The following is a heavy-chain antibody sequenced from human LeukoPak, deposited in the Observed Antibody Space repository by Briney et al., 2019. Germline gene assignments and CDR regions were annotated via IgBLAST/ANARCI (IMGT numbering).Heavy chain of an antibody. Sequence: SETLSLTCTVSGNSISSGDYYWSWIRQPAGKGLEWIGRIYTSESTNYNPSLKSRVTISVDTSRNQFSLKLSSVTAADTAVYYCARGLWFGDENPPYFDYWGQGILVTVSS. CDR3: ARGLWFGDENPPYFDY. D-gene: IGHD3-10*01. J-gene: IGHJ4*02. CDR1: GNSISSGDYY. V-gene: IGHV4-61*02. CDR2: IYTSEST.